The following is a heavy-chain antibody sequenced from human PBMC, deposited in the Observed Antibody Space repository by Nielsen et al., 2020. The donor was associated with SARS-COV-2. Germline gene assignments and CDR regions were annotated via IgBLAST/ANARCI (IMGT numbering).Heavy chain of an antibody. CDR1: GGSIRSYF. Sequence: SETLSLTCTVSGGSIRSYFWSWIRQPAGKGLEWIGRIFTSGSTNYNPSLKSRVTMSVDTSKNQFSLKLSSVTAADTAVYYCARPFTMSDAFDIWGQGTMVTVSS. V-gene: IGHV4-4*07. D-gene: IGHD3-22*01. CDR3: ARPFTMSDAFDI. J-gene: IGHJ3*02. CDR2: IFTSGST.